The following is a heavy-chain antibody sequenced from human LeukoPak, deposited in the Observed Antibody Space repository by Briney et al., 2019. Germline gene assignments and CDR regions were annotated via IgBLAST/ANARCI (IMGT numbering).Heavy chain of an antibody. Sequence: GRSLRLSCAASGFTFSSYAMHWVRQAPGKGLEWVAVISYDGSNKYYADSVKGRFTISRDNSKNTLYLQMNSLRAEDTAVYYCARYLGDSSGYLDYWGQGTLVTVSS. V-gene: IGHV3-30-3*01. J-gene: IGHJ4*02. D-gene: IGHD3-22*01. CDR1: GFTFSSYA. CDR2: ISYDGSNK. CDR3: ARYLGDSSGYLDY.